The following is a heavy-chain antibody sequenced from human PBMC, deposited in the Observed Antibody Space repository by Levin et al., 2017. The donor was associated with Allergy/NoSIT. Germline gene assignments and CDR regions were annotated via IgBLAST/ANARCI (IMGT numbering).Heavy chain of an antibody. D-gene: IGHD6-13*01. CDR1: GGSFSGYY. Sequence: ESLKISCVVYGGSFSGYYWSWIRQPPGKGLEWIGEINHSGSTNYNSSLKSRVIISVDTSKNQFSLKLTSVTAADTAVYYCAREGAAAGTGNYFDYWGQGTLVTVSS. CDR2: INHSGST. CDR3: AREGAAAGTGNYFDY. V-gene: IGHV4-34*01. J-gene: IGHJ4*02.